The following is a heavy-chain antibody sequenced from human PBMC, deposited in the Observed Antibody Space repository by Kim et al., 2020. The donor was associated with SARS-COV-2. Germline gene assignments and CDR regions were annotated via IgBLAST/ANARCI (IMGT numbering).Heavy chain of an antibody. CDR1: GGSISSYY. J-gene: IGHJ4*02. Sequence: SETLSLTCTVSGGSISSYYWSWIRQPPGKGLEWIGYIYYSGSTNYNPSLKSRVTISVDTSKNQFSLKLSSVTAADTAVYYCAAGSGTQYYFDYWGQGTLVTVSS. CDR2: IYYSGST. V-gene: IGHV4-59*01. D-gene: IGHD3-10*01. CDR3: AAGSGTQYYFDY.